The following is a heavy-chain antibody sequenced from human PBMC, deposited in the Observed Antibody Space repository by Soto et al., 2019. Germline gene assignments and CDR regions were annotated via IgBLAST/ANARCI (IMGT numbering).Heavy chain of an antibody. J-gene: IGHJ4*02. CDR1: GFTFSSYG. Sequence: GGSLRLSCAASGFTFSSYGMHWVRQAPGKGLEWVAVISYDGSNKYYADSVKGRFTISRDNSKNTLYLQMNSLRAEDTAVYYCAKDQSSGGSPTGYWGQGTLVTVSS. CDR2: ISYDGSNK. D-gene: IGHD2-15*01. V-gene: IGHV3-30*18. CDR3: AKDQSSGGSPTGY.